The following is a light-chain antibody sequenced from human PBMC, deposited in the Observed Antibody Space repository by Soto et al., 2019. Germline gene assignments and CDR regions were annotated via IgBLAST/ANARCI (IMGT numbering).Light chain of an antibody. CDR3: QEANSFT. CDR1: QTVSSW. V-gene: IGKV1-12*02. Sequence: DIQMTQSPSSVSASVGDRVTITCRASQTVSSWLAWYQQKPGEAPKLLIYAISSLQTGVPSRFSGSGSGTDFTLTISSLQPEDFASYYCQEANSFTFGGGTKVEIK. J-gene: IGKJ4*01. CDR2: AIS.